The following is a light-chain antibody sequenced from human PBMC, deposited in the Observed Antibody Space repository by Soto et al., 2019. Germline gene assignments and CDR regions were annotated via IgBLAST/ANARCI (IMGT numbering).Light chain of an antibody. CDR3: SSYTTSNTRQIV. V-gene: IGLV2-14*03. CDR2: DVS. Sequence: QSALTQPASVSGSPGQSITISCTGTSSDVGGYNYVSWYQHHPGKAPKLIIYDVSNRPSGVSIRLSGSKSDNTASLTISGLQPEDEADYHCSSYTTSNTRQIVFGTGTKVTV. J-gene: IGLJ1*01. CDR1: SSDVGGYNY.